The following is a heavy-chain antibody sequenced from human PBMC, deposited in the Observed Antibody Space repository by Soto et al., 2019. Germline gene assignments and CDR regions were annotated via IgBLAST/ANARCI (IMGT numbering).Heavy chain of an antibody. D-gene: IGHD3-3*01. CDR3: ARVRLRFLEWLLSHPSDY. CDR2: ISAYNGNT. CDR1: GYTFTSYG. J-gene: IGHJ4*02. V-gene: IGHV1-18*01. Sequence: QVQLVQSGAEVKKPGASVKVSCKASGYTFTSYGISWVRQAPGQGLEWMGWISAYNGNTNYAQKLQGRVNMTTDTSTSTAYMELRSLRSDDTAVYYCARVRLRFLEWLLSHPSDYWGQGTLVTVSS.